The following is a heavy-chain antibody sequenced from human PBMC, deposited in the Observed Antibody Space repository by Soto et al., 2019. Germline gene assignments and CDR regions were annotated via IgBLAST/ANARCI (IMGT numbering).Heavy chain of an antibody. CDR1: GGTFSSYA. J-gene: IGHJ5*02. D-gene: IGHD6-19*01. CDR2: IIPIFGTA. V-gene: IGHV1-69*06. CDR3: ARQWLVRGGFDP. Sequence: SVKVSCKASGGTFSSYAISWVRQAPGQGLEWMGGIIPIFGTANYAQKFQGRVTITADKSTSTAYVGLSSRRSGDTAVYYCARQWLVRGGFDPWGQGTLVTVSS.